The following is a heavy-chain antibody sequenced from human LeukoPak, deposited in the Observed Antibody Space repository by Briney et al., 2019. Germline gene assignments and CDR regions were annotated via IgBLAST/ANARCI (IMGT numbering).Heavy chain of an antibody. J-gene: IGHJ4*02. CDR2: IYHSGST. CDR3: ARQKGELIVVVPAAPDY. CDR1: GYSISSGYY. Sequence: SETLSLTCAVSGYSISSGYYWGWIRQPPGKGLEWIGSIYHSGSTYYNPSLKSRVTISVDTSKNQFSLKLSSVTAAATAVYYCARQKGELIVVVPAAPDYGGKGTLVTVSS. D-gene: IGHD2-2*01. V-gene: IGHV4-38-2*01.